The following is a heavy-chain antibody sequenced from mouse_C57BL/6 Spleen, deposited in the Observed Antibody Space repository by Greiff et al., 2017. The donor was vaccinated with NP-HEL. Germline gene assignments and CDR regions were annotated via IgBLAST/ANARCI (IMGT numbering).Heavy chain of an antibody. V-gene: IGHV1-64*01. Sequence: VQLQQPGAELVKPGASVKLSCKASGYTFTSYWMHWVKQRPGQGLEWIGMIHPNSGSTNYNEKFKSKATLTVDKSSSTAYMQLSSLTSEDSAVYYCARKIDSSGYPYYLDYWGQGTTLTVSS. CDR1: GYTFTSYW. J-gene: IGHJ2*01. CDR2: IHPNSGST. CDR3: ARKIDSSGYPYYLDY. D-gene: IGHD3-2*02.